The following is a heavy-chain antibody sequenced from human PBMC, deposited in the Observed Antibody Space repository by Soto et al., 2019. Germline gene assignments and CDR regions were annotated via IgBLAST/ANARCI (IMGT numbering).Heavy chain of an antibody. CDR3: ARVGPWVPYYYDSSPYTFENWFDP. Sequence: PSETLSLTCAVSGYSISSGYYWGWLRQPPGKGLEWIGSIYQGGSTYYNPSLNSRVTLSIDMTNNHVSLILNSVTAADTAVYYCARVGPWVPYYYDSSPYTFENWFDPWGQGTLGTVSS. CDR2: IYQGGST. CDR1: GYSISSGYY. V-gene: IGHV4-38-2*01. D-gene: IGHD3-22*01. J-gene: IGHJ5*02.